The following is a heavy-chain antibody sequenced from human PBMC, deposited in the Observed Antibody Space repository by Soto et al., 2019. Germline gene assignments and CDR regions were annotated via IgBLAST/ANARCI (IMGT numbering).Heavy chain of an antibody. CDR1: GYTFSSNG. D-gene: IGHD3-22*01. Sequence: QVQLVQSGSAMRKPGTSVKVSCKTSGYTFSSNGVSWVRQAPGQGLEWMGWISVYDGKTKYAEKFQDRATMTLDTSTTTAYMELRSLRFEDTAVYYCAGDGRYFDSNGYFDYWGQGTLVTVSS. V-gene: IGHV1-18*01. CDR3: AGDGRYFDSNGYFDY. J-gene: IGHJ4*02. CDR2: ISVYDGKT.